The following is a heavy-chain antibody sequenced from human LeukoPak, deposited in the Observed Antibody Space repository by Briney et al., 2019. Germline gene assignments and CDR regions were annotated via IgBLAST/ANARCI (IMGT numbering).Heavy chain of an antibody. CDR3: AGGHRYFYSYYFMDV. CDR1: GGSISSLNW. Sequence: SGTLSLTCVVSGGSISSLNWWSWVRQPPGKGLEWIGEIYHSGNINSNPSLTSRVTISLDESKNQFSLKVTSVTAADTAVYYCAGGHRYFYSYYFMDVWGKGTTVTVSS. CDR2: IYHSGNI. J-gene: IGHJ6*03. D-gene: IGHD3-16*01. V-gene: IGHV4-4*02.